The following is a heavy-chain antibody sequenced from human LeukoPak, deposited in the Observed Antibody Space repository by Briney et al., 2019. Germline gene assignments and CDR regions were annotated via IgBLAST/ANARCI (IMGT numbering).Heavy chain of an antibody. CDR1: GFTFSSYA. D-gene: IGHD2-2*01. V-gene: IGHV3-23*01. Sequence: GGSLRLSCAASGFTFSSYAMSWVRHAPGKGLEWVSAISGSGGSTYYADSVKGRFTISRDNSKNTLYLQMNSLRAEDTAVYYCADLSSSTFGSADAFDIWGQGTMVTVSS. J-gene: IGHJ3*02. CDR3: ADLSSSTFGSADAFDI. CDR2: ISGSGGST.